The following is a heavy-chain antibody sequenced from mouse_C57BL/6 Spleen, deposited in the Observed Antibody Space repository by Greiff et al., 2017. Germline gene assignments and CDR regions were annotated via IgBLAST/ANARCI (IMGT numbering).Heavy chain of an antibody. V-gene: IGHV3-1*01. J-gene: IGHJ3*01. CDR3: AREGKDSSGPFAY. CDR1: GYSITSGYD. CDR2: ISYSGST. Sequence: EVKLVESGPGMVKPSQSLSLTCTVTGYSITSGYDWHWIRHFPGNKLEWMGYISYSGSTNYNPSLKSRISITHDTSKNHFFLKLNSVTTEDTATYYCAREGKDSSGPFAYWGQGTLVTVSA. D-gene: IGHD3-2*02.